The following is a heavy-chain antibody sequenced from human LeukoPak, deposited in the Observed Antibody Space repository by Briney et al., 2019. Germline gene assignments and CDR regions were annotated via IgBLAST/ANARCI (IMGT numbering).Heavy chain of an antibody. CDR3: AKMSYSRKTRGPFDY. Sequence: GGSLRLSCAASGFTFSSSDMTWVRQAPGKGLEWVSIISGSGGSTYYADSVKGRFTISRDNSKNTLFLQMNSLRAEDTAVYYRAKMSYSRKTRGPFDYWGQGTLVTVSS. V-gene: IGHV3-23*01. J-gene: IGHJ4*02. D-gene: IGHD4-11*01. CDR1: GFTFSSSD. CDR2: ISGSGGST.